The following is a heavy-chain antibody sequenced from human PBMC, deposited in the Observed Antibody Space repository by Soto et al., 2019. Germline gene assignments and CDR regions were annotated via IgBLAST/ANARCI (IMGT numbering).Heavy chain of an antibody. CDR1: GCTFXSYG. V-gene: IGHV3-33*01. CDR3: ARDGGYDFWSGYYTWDYFDY. D-gene: IGHD3-3*01. CDR2: IWYDGSNK. J-gene: IGHJ4*02. Sequence: GGSLRLSCASSGCTFXSYGRHLVRQAPGKGLEWVAVIWYDGSNKYYADSVKGRFTISRDNSKNTLYLQMNSLRAEDTAVYYCARDGGYDFWSGYYTWDYFDYWGQGTLVTVSS.